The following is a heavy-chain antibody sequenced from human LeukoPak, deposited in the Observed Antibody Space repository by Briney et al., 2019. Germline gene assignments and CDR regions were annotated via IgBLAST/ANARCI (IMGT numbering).Heavy chain of an antibody. V-gene: IGHV1-8*01. Sequence: ASVKVSCKASGYTFTNYDINWVRQATGQGLEWMGWVNPKSGYTGYAQKFQGRVTMTRNTSISTAYMELSSLRSEDTAVYYCARGQGRGSYYLWGQGTLVSVSS. J-gene: IGHJ5*02. CDR1: GYTFTNYD. CDR3: ARGQGRGSYYL. D-gene: IGHD1-26*01. CDR2: VNPKSGYT.